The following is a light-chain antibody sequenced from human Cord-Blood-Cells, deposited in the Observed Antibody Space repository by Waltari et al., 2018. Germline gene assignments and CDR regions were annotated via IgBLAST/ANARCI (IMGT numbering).Light chain of an antibody. CDR2: WAS. CDR1: QSVLYSSNNKNY. CDR3: QQYYSTPYT. V-gene: IGKV4-1*01. J-gene: IGKJ2*01. Sequence: DIVMTQSPDSLAVYLGEWATINSTSSQSVLYSSNNKNYLAWYQQKPGQPPKLLLYWASTRESGVPDRFSGSGSGTDFTLTISSLQAEDVAVYYCQQYYSTPYTFGQGTKLEIK.